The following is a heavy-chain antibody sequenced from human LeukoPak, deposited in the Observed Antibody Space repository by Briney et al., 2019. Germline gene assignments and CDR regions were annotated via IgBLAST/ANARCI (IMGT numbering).Heavy chain of an antibody. CDR1: GFSLSTSGMC. J-gene: IGHJ4*02. Sequence: SGPTLVNPTQTLTLTCTFSGFSLSTSGMCVSWIRQPPGKALEWLARIDWDDDKYYSTSLKTRLTLSKDTSKNQVVLTMTNMDPVDTATYYCARILIAAAGTLDYWGQGTLVTDSS. CDR2: IDWDDDK. CDR3: ARILIAAAGTLDY. V-gene: IGHV2-70*11. D-gene: IGHD6-13*01.